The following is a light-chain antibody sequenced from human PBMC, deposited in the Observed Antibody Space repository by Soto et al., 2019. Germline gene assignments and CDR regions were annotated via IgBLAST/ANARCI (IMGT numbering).Light chain of an antibody. CDR2: GAS. J-gene: IGKJ2*01. V-gene: IGKV3-15*01. CDR1: QSISSN. Sequence: EIVMTQSPATLSVSPGERATLSCRASQSISSNLAWFQQKPGQAPRLLLYGASTRATGIPGRFSGSGSGTDFTLTISILQSEDFAVYYCQQHNYWPSFGQGTQLEIK. CDR3: QQHNYWPS.